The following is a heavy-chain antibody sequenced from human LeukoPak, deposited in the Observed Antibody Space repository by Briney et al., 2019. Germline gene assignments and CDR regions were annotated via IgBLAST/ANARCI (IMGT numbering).Heavy chain of an antibody. CDR3: ARGRSPGALFDY. J-gene: IGHJ4*02. Sequence: SGTLTLTCTVSGGSISSYYWSWIRQPPGKGLEWIGYIYYSGSTNYNPSLKSRVTISVDTSKNQFSLKLSSVTAADTAVYYCARGRSPGALFDYWGQGTLVTVSS. CDR2: IYYSGST. V-gene: IGHV4-59*01. CDR1: GGSISSYY. D-gene: IGHD4/OR15-4a*01.